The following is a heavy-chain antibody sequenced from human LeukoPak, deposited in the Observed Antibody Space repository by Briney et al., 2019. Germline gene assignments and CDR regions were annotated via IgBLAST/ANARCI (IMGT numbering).Heavy chain of an antibody. V-gene: IGHV3-74*01. CDR3: ARSSYPYYFDY. J-gene: IGHJ4*02. Sequence: PGGSLRLSCGASGFSFSSYWMHWVRQAPGKGLMWVSRVNNDGSSTTYADSVEGRFTISRDNARNTLYLQMNSLRAEDTAVYYCARSSYPYYFDYWGQATLVTVSS. CDR2: VNNDGSST. CDR1: GFSFSSYW. D-gene: IGHD6-19*01.